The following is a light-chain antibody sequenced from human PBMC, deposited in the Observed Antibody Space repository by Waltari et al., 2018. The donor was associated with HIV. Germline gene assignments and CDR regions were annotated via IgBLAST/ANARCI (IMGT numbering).Light chain of an antibody. V-gene: IGKV1-39*01. CDR1: QSITSS. J-gene: IGKJ1*01. Sequence: DIQMTPSPSSLSPSVGDRVTITCRASQSITSSLNWYQQKPGKAPNLLIYAASTLQTGVPSRFSGSGSGTDFTLTISSLQPEDFATYYCQQSYTTPRTFGQGTKVEIK. CDR2: AAS. CDR3: QQSYTTPRT.